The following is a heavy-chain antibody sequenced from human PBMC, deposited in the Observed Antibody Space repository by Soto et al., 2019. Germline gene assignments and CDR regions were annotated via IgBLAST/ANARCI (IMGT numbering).Heavy chain of an antibody. V-gene: IGHV3-21*01. D-gene: IGHD2-2*01. J-gene: IGHJ6*03. CDR2: ISSSSSYI. Sequence: LRLSCAASGFTFSSYSMNWVRQAPGKGLEWVSSISSSSSYIYYADSVKGRFTISRDNAKNSLYLQMNSLRAEDTAVYYCARGRIVVVPAARGNYMDVWGKGTTVTVSS. CDR3: ARGRIVVVPAARGNYMDV. CDR1: GFTFSSYS.